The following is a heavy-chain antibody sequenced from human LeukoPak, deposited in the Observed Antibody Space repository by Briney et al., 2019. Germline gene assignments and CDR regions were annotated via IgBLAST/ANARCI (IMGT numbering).Heavy chain of an antibody. J-gene: IGHJ6*03. CDR2: INHSGST. V-gene: IGHV4-34*01. D-gene: IGHD5-12*01. CDR1: GGSFSGYY. Sequence: SETLSLTCVVYGGSFSGYYWSWIRQPPGKGLEWIGEINHSGSTNYNPSLKSRVTISVDTSKNQFSLKLRSVTAADTALYYCARGLSGYDSYYYYYYMDVWGKGTTVTVSS. CDR3: ARGLSGYDSYYYYYYMDV.